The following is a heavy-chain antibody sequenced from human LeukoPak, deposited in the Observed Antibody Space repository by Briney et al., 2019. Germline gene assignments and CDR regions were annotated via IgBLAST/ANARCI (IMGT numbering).Heavy chain of an antibody. D-gene: IGHD6-13*01. Sequence: TSETLSLSCTVSGDSISNYYLSWFRQPPGKGLEWIGYIFYNGSTNYNPILKSRVTISVDTFKNQISLKLSTVTAADTAVYYCARARGAADADYFDYWGQGTLVTVSS. CDR2: IFYNGST. CDR1: GDSISNYY. V-gene: IGHV4-59*01. CDR3: ARARGAADADYFDY. J-gene: IGHJ4*02.